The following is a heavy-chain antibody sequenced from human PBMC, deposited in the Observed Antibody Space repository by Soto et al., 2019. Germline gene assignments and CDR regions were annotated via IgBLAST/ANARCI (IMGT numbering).Heavy chain of an antibody. Sequence: PGGSLRLSCAASGFTFSSYAMSWVRQAPGKGLEWVSAISGSGGSTYYADSVKGRFTISRDNSKNTLYLQMNSLRAEDTAVYYCATDHDSDVYWYFDLWGRGTLVTVSS. J-gene: IGHJ2*01. D-gene: IGHD2-15*01. CDR3: ATDHDSDVYWYFDL. CDR1: GFTFSSYA. V-gene: IGHV3-23*01. CDR2: ISGSGGST.